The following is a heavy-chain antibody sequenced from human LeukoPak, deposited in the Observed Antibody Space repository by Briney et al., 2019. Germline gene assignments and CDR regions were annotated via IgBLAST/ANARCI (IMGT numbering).Heavy chain of an antibody. J-gene: IGHJ6*03. V-gene: IGHV3-7*04. CDR3: ARGILASVIYFYYMDV. CDR1: GFNFKSYW. D-gene: IGHD2-15*01. Sequence: AGGSLRLSCAAAGFNFKSYWMTWVRQAPGGGVQWVATINQDGSERSYLDSVKGRFTISRDNAGDSLYLHMDRLGPEDTAVYYCARGILASVIYFYYMDVWGRGTTVTVSS. CDR2: INQDGSER.